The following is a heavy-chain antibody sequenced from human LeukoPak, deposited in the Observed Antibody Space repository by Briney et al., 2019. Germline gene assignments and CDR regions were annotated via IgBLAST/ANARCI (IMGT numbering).Heavy chain of an antibody. V-gene: IGHV3-48*02. CDR2: ISSAGTTV. CDR3: SREIYGYLFDP. Sequence: KSGGSLRLSCEASGFTFSTYSMNWVRQAPGQGLEWVSHISSAGTTVFYADSVKGRFTISRDNAKSSLYLQMNSLRDEDTAVYYCSREIYGYLFDPWGQGTLVTVSS. D-gene: IGHD5-18*01. J-gene: IGHJ5*02. CDR1: GFTFSTYS.